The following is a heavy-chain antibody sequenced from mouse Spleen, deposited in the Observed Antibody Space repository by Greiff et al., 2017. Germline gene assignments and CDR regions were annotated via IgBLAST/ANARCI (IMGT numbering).Heavy chain of an antibody. CDR2: IYPGDGNT. J-gene: IGHJ2*01. CDR3: ARKDWLYYFDY. CDR1: GYAFSSYW. D-gene: IGHD3-3*01. Sequence: QVQLQQSGAELVRPGSSVKISCKASGYAFSSYWMNWVKQRPGQGLEWIGQIYPGDGNTNYNGKFKGKATLTAAKSSSTAYMQLSSLTSEDSAVYFCARKDWLYYFDYWGQGTTLTVSS. V-gene: IGHV1-80*01.